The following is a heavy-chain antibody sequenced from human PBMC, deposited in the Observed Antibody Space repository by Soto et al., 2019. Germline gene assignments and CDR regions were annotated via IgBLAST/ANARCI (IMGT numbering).Heavy chain of an antibody. CDR2: SKSKTDGGTT. Sequence: EVQLVESGGGLVKPGGSLRLSCAASGFTFSNAWMSWVRQAPGKGLEWVGRSKSKTDGGTTDYAAPVKGRFTISRDDSKNSLYLQMNSLETEDTAVYYCTTGDYYDSSGYYYPFDYWGQGTLVTVSS. CDR1: GFTFSNAW. D-gene: IGHD3-22*01. CDR3: TTGDYYDSSGYYYPFDY. J-gene: IGHJ4*02. V-gene: IGHV3-15*01.